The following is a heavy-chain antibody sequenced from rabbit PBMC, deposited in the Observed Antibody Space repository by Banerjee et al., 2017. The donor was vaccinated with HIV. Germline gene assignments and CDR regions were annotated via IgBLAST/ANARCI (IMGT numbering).Heavy chain of an antibody. D-gene: IGHD6-1*01. CDR3: ARDAGGDGYGYAHL. Sequence: QEQLVESGGGLVQPGGSLKLSCTVSGFDFSSYGVSWVRQAPGKGLEWIGCINTGSGSAYYANWAKGRFTISKTSSTTVTLQMTSLTAADTATYFCARDAGGDGYGYAHLWGPGTLVTFS. J-gene: IGHJ4*01. CDR2: INTGSGSA. CDR1: GFDFSSYG. V-gene: IGHV1S45*01.